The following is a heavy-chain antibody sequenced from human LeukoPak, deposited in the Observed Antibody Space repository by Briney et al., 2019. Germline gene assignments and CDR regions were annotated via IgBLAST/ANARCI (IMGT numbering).Heavy chain of an antibody. CDR2: IYYSGST. CDR3: ARRLDLYYYDSSGYRNWFDP. J-gene: IGHJ5*02. Sequence: SETLSLTCTVSGGSISSSSYYWGWIRQPPGKGLEWIGSIYYSGSTYYNPSLKNRVTISADASKNQFSLKLSSVTAADTAVYYCARRLDLYYYDSSGYRNWFDPWGQGTLVTVSS. D-gene: IGHD3-22*01. V-gene: IGHV4-39*01. CDR1: GGSISSSSYY.